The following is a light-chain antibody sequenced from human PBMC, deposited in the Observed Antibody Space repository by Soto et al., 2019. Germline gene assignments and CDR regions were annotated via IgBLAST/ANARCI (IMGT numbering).Light chain of an antibody. CDR1: QSVSNTY. CDR2: GAS. Sequence: IVLTQSPDTLSLSPGETATLSCRASQSVSNTYLAWYQQKPGQAPRLLIYGASGRATAIPDRFSGSGSGTEFTLTISSLQPDDFATYYCQQYNSYWTFGQGTKVDIK. V-gene: IGKV3-20*01. J-gene: IGKJ1*01. CDR3: QQYNSYWT.